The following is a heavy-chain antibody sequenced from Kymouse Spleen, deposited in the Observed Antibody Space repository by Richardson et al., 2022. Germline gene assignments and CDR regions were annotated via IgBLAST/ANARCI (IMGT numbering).Heavy chain of an antibody. CDR2: ISWNSGSI. J-gene: IGHJ6*02. D-gene: IGHD4-17*01,IGHD4-23*01. V-gene: IGHV3-9*01. CDR3: AKDRLRYYYYGMDV. CDR1: GFTFDDYA. Sequence: EVQLVESGGGLVQPGRSLRLSCAASGFTFDDYAMHWVRQAPGKGLEWVSGISWNSGSIGYADSVKGRFTISRDNAKNSLYLQMNSLRAEDTALYYCAKDRLRYYYYGMDVWGQGTTVTVSS.